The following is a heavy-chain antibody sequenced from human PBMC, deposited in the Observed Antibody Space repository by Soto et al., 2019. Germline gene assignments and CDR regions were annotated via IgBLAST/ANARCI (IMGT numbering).Heavy chain of an antibody. CDR1: GYTFTSYG. Sequence: ASVKVSCKASGYTFTSYGISWVRQAPGQGLEWMGWISAYNGNTNYAQKLQGRVTMTTDTSTSTAYMELRSLRSDDMAGYYCARRMVRGGVMDVWGQGTPDTVSS. CDR3: ARRMVRGGVMDV. V-gene: IGHV1-18*03. J-gene: IGHJ6*02. CDR2: ISAYNGNT. D-gene: IGHD3-10*01.